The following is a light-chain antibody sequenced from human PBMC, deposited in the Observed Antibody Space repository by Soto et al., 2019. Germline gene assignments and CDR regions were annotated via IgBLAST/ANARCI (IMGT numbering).Light chain of an antibody. CDR1: QTINNNY. V-gene: IGKV3-20*01. CDR3: QHHGDLIG. J-gene: IGKJ4*01. Sequence: IILTQSPSTLSLSPGSRCNLSCKASQTINNNYVAWYQQRPGRAPRLLVYGASARATGIPDSFRGSGAGTDFTLTISRLPPEDFAVYYCQHHGDLIGFGGGTKVDIK. CDR2: GAS.